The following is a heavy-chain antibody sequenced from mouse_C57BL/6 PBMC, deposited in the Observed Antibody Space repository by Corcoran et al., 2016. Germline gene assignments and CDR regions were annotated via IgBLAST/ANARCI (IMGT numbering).Heavy chain of an antibody. D-gene: IGHD1-1*01. V-gene: IGHV1-62-2*01. CDR3: ARHETGNHYYGSGYAMDY. Sequence: QVQLQQSGPELVKPGASVKLSCKASGYTFTGYTIHWVKQRYGQSLEWIGWFYPGSGSIKYNEKFKDKATLTADKSSSTVFMELSRLTSEDSAVDISARHETGNHYYGSGYAMDYWGQGTSVTVSS. J-gene: IGHJ4*01. CDR1: GYTFTGYT. CDR2: FYPGSGSI.